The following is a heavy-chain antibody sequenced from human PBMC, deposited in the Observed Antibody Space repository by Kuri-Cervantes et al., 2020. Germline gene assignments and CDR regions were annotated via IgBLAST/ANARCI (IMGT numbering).Heavy chain of an antibody. V-gene: IGHV1-3*01. Sequence: ASVKVSCKASGYTFTTYAMHWVRQAPGQRLEWMGWINGGNGNTRHSQKFQGRVTITRDTSASTAYMELSSLRSDDTAVYYCARTKTYYYGSGSHSPSHYYYYMDVWGKGTTVTVSS. CDR1: GYTFTTYA. J-gene: IGHJ6*03. D-gene: IGHD3-10*01. CDR2: INGGNGNT. CDR3: ARTKTYYYGSGSHSPSHYYYYMDV.